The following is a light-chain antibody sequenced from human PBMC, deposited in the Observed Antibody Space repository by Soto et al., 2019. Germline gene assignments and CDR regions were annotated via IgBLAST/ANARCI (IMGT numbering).Light chain of an antibody. V-gene: IGKV1-39*01. Sequence: DIQMTQSPSSLSASVGDTVTITCQTSQSISSYLNWYHQKPGKAPKLLIYAASTLQSGVPSRFSGSGSGTDFTLTISSLQPEDFATYYCQQSYGSPRTFGQGTKLEIK. CDR3: QQSYGSPRT. J-gene: IGKJ2*01. CDR2: AAS. CDR1: QSISSY.